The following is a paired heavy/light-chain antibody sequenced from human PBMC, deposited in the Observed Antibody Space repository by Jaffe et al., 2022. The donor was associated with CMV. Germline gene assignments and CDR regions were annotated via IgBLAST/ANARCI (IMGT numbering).Light chain of an antibody. CDR2: WAS. CDR1: QSVLYSSKNKNY. Sequence: DIVMTQSPDSLAVSLGERTTINCRSSQSVLYSSKNKNYLAWYQQKAGQPPKLLIYWASTRESGVPDRFSGSGSGTDFTLTISSLQAEDVAVYYCQQYYSTPLTFGGGTRVEIK. CDR3: QQYYSTPLT. V-gene: IGKV4-1*01. J-gene: IGKJ4*01.
Heavy chain of an antibody. CDR1: GFTFSSYA. D-gene: IGHD3-3*01. CDR3: AWSATNYYYYMDV. Sequence: EVQLVESGGGLVQPGGSLRLSCAASGFTFSSYAMSWVRQAPGRGLEWVSSILGSGSGTYYADSVKGRFTVSRDNPKNTLFLQMNSLRAEDTALYYCAWSATNYYYYMDVWGKGTTVTVSS. V-gene: IGHV3-23*04. CDR2: ILGSGSGT. J-gene: IGHJ6*03.